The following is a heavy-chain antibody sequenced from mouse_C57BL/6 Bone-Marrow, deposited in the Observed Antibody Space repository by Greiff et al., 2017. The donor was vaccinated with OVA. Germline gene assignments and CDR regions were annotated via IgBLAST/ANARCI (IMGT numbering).Heavy chain of an antibody. CDR1: GFTFSDAW. D-gene: IGHD4-1*01. CDR3: TRRSWEGAWFAY. J-gene: IGHJ3*01. Sequence: DVQLVESGGGLVQPGGSLKLSCAASGFTFSDAWMDWVRQSPEKGLEWVAEIRNKANNHATYYAESVKGRFTISRDDSKSSVYLQMNSLRAEDTGIYYCTRRSWEGAWFAYWGQGTLVTVSA. CDR2: IRNKANNHAT. V-gene: IGHV6-6*01.